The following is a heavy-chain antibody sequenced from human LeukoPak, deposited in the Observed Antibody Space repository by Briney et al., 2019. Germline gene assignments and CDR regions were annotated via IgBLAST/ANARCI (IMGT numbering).Heavy chain of an antibody. V-gene: IGHV3-23*01. CDR2: ISGSGGNT. CDR1: GFTFSSYA. CDR3: ARAYCTNGVCYPYYYYYMDV. J-gene: IGHJ6*03. D-gene: IGHD2-8*01. Sequence: GGSLRLSCAASGFTFSSYAMHWVRQAPGKGLEWVSTISGSGGNTYYADSVKGRFTISSDDSENTLYLQMNSLRAEDTAVYYCARAYCTNGVCYPYYYYYMDVWGKGTTVTVSS.